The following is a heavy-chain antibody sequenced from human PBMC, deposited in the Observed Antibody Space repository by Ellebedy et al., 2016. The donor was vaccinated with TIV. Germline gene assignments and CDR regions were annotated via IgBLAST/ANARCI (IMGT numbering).Heavy chain of an antibody. CDR1: GYTFTGYY. Sequence: ASVKVSXKASGYTFTGYYMHWVRQPPGQGLEWMGWINPNSGGTNYAQKSQGRVTMTRDTSISTAYMELSRLRSDDTAVYYCARAYCSSTSCYKGGYAFDIWGQGTMVTVSS. CDR2: INPNSGGT. CDR3: ARAYCSSTSCYKGGYAFDI. D-gene: IGHD2-2*01. V-gene: IGHV1-2*02. J-gene: IGHJ3*02.